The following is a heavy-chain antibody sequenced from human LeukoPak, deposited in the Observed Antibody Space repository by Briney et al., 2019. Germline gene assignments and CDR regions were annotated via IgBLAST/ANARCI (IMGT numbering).Heavy chain of an antibody. J-gene: IGHJ4*02. CDR1: GFTFSSYA. V-gene: IGHV3-30-3*01. CDR2: ISYDGSNK. D-gene: IGHD3-22*01. Sequence: GGSLRLSCAASGFTFSSYAMHWVRQAPGKGLEWVAVISYDGSNKYYADSVKGRFTISRDNSKNTLYLQMDSLTPEDTAVYYCASGPSYYYDTRGWWGQGTLVTVSS. CDR3: ASGPSYYYDTRGW.